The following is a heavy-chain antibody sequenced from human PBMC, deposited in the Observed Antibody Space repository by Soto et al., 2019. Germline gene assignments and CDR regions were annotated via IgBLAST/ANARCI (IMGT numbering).Heavy chain of an antibody. V-gene: IGHV1-69*02. CDR3: ASAAAMSSGRFDY. J-gene: IGHJ4*02. D-gene: IGHD2-2*01. CDR1: GGTFSSYT. CDR2: IIPILGIA. Sequence: ASVKVSCKASGGTFSSYTISWVRQAPGQGLEWMGRIIPILGIANYAQKFQGRVTITADKSTSTAYMELSSLRSEDTAVYYCASAAAMSSGRFDYWGQGTMGTVSS.